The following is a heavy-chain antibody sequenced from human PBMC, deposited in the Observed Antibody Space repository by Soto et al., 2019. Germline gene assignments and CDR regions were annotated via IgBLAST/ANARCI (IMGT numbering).Heavy chain of an antibody. CDR2: IYYRGST. Sequence: SETLSLTCNVSGGSISGYYWSWIRQSPGKGLEYIGYIYYRGSTNYNSSLKSRVTMSVDTSRNQFSLKMNSVTAADTAVYYCARQQLLPFYYALDVWGQGTTVTVS. CDR3: ARQQLLPFYYALDV. CDR1: GGSISGYY. J-gene: IGHJ6*02. D-gene: IGHD1-26*01. V-gene: IGHV4-59*01.